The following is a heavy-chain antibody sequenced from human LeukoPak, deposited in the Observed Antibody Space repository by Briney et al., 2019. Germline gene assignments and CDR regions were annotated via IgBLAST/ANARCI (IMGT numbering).Heavy chain of an antibody. Sequence: ASVKVSCKASGYTFTSYAMNWVRQAPGQGLEWMGWINTNTGNPTYAQGFTGRFVFSLDTSVSTAYLQISSLKAEDTAVYYCARGGFGESRYYYGMDVWGQGTTVTVSS. CDR2: INTNTGNP. D-gene: IGHD3-10*01. CDR1: GYTFTSYA. J-gene: IGHJ6*02. CDR3: ARGGFGESRYYYGMDV. V-gene: IGHV7-4-1*02.